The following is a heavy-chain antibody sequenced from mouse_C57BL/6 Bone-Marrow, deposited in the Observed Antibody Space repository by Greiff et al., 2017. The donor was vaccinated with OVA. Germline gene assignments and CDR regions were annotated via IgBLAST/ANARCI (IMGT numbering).Heavy chain of an antibody. CDR2: IYPGDGDT. Sequence: QVQLQHSGPELVKPGASVKISCKASGYAFSSSWMNWVKQRPGKGLEWIGRIYPGDGDTNYNGKFKGKATLTADKSSSTAYMQLSSLTSEDSAVYFCAGYYDGRNFDYWGQGTTLTVSS. V-gene: IGHV1-82*01. D-gene: IGHD1-1*01. CDR3: AGYYDGRNFDY. CDR1: GYAFSSSW. J-gene: IGHJ2*01.